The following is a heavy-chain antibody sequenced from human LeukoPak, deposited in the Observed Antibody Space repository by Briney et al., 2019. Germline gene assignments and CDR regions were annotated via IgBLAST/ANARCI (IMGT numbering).Heavy chain of an antibody. Sequence: GGSLRLSCAASGFTYSNYWMSWVRQAPGKGLEWVANMKQDGSETHYVDSLKGRFTVSRDNAKNSLYLQMNGLGAEDTAVYYCARELNGYGYYFFDYWGPGTLVTVSS. D-gene: IGHD3-16*01. CDR1: GFTYSNYW. V-gene: IGHV3-7*01. CDR3: ARELNGYGYYFFDY. CDR2: MKQDGSET. J-gene: IGHJ4*02.